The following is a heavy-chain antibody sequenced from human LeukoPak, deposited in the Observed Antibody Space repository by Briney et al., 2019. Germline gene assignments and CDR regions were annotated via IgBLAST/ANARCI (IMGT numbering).Heavy chain of an antibody. J-gene: IGHJ4*02. D-gene: IGHD3-9*01. CDR1: GGTFSSYT. CDR2: IIPILGIA. Sequence: SVKVSCKASGGTFSSYTISWVRQAPGQGLEWMGRIIPILGIANYAQKFQGRVTITADKSTSTAYMELSRLRSDDTAVYYCARTVLRYFDWFDYWGQGTLVTVSS. CDR3: ARTVLRYFDWFDY. V-gene: IGHV1-69*02.